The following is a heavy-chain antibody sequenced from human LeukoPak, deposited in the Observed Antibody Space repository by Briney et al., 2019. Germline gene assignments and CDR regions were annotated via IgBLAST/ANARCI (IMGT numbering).Heavy chain of an antibody. Sequence: PGGSLRLSCAASGFTFSSYAMSWVRQAPGKGLEWVSVISISGGSTNHADSVKGRFTISRDNSKNALYLHMNSLRAEDTAIYYCAKHYTGSSRPYDSWGQGTLVTVSS. V-gene: IGHV3-23*01. D-gene: IGHD6-13*01. CDR2: ISISGGST. CDR3: AKHYTGSSRPYDS. J-gene: IGHJ4*02. CDR1: GFTFSSYA.